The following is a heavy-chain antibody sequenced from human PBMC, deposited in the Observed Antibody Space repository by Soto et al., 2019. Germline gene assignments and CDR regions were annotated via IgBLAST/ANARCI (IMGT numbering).Heavy chain of an antibody. CDR1: GFTFSSFA. CDR3: AKVATVTRFGHFDY. CDR2: ISSNGGST. Sequence: GGSLRLSCSASGFTFSSFAMHWVRQASGKGLEYVSAISSNGGSTSYADSVKGRFTISRDNTKNTLYLQMNSLRAEDTAVYYCAKVATVTRFGHFDYWGQGTLVTVSS. J-gene: IGHJ4*02. V-gene: IGHV3-64*04. D-gene: IGHD4-17*01.